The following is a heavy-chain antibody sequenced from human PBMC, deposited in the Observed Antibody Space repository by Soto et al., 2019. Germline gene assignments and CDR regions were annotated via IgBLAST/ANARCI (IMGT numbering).Heavy chain of an antibody. J-gene: IGHJ6*03. Sequence: PGGSLRLSCAASGFTFSSYAMSWVRQAPGKGLEWVSSISGSGGNTFYADSVKGRFTISRDNSKSTLYLQMNSLRADNTATYFCARTYYGSGNYYSGPGGYYFYMDVWGKGTTVTVSS. D-gene: IGHD3-10*01. CDR2: ISGSGGNT. CDR3: ARTYYGSGNYYSGPGGYYFYMDV. V-gene: IGHV3-23*01. CDR1: GFTFSSYA.